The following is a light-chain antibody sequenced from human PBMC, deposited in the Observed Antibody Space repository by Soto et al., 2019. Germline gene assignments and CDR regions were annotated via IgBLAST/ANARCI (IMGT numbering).Light chain of an antibody. CDR1: QSVSSRY. J-gene: IGKJ3*01. V-gene: IGKV3-20*01. CDR2: DAS. CDR3: QQYGSSPLFT. Sequence: EIVLTQSPGTLSLSPGERATLSCRASQSVSSRYLAWYQQKPGQAPRLLIYDASSSATGSPDRCSGSGSGTDFSLTISRLEPEDFAVYYCQQYGSSPLFTLGPGTKVDIK.